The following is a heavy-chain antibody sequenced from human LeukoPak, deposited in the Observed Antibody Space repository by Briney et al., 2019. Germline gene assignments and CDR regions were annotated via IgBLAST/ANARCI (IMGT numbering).Heavy chain of an antibody. D-gene: IGHD3-22*01. CDR3: ARGVSHYYDSSGYPFSNFDP. V-gene: IGHV4-59*01. Sequence: SETLSLTCTVSGGSISSYYWSWIRQPPGKGLEWIGYIYYSGSTNYNPSLKSRVTISVDTTKNQFSLKLSSVTAADTAVYYCARGVSHYYDSSGYPFSNFDPWGQGTLVTVSS. CDR2: IYYSGST. CDR1: GGSISSYY. J-gene: IGHJ5*02.